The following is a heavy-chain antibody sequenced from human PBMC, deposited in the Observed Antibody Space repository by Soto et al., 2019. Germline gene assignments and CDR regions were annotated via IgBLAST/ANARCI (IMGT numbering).Heavy chain of an antibody. J-gene: IGHJ3*01. Sequence: EEQLVESGGGLVQLGGSLRLSCAASGFSVSEKHMSWVRQAPGEGLEWVSTIYSSYGRSGTGYADSVEGRFTITRDNSKNTLMLQMNALGAEETSGDYGARAGRSAFEVWGQGAMVIVSS. CDR2: IYSSYGRSGT. CDR1: GFSVSEKH. V-gene: IGHV3-66*01. CDR3: ARAGRSAFEV.